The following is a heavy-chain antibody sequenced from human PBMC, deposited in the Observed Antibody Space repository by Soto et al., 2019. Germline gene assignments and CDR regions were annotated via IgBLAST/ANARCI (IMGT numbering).Heavy chain of an antibody. CDR2: IKQDGSEK. Sequence: ESGGGLVQPGGSLRLSCAASGFTFSKYWMSWVRQAPGKGLEWVANIKQDGSEKYYVDSVKGRFTISRDNAKISLYLQMNSLRVEDTAVYYCARAEEDYGDVDYFDYWGQGTLVTVSS. J-gene: IGHJ4*02. D-gene: IGHD4-17*01. V-gene: IGHV3-7*05. CDR3: ARAEEDYGDVDYFDY. CDR1: GFTFSKYW.